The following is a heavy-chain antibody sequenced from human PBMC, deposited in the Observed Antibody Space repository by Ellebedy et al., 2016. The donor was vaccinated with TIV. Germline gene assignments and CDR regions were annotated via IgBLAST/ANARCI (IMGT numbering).Heavy chain of an antibody. CDR1: GFTFSRYW. Sequence: GESLKISCVVSGFTFSRYWMHWVRQAPGQGLEWVSSISSGSASIYYADSVKGRFTISRDNAENSLYLQMNSLRAEDTAVYYCARDLTAMVTVTYWGQGTLVTVSS. V-gene: IGHV3-21*04. D-gene: IGHD5-18*01. J-gene: IGHJ4*02. CDR2: ISSGSASI. CDR3: ARDLTAMVTVTY.